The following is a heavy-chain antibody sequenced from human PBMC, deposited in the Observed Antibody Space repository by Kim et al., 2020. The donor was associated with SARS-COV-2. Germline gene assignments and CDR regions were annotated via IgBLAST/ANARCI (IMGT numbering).Heavy chain of an antibody. Sequence: GGSLRLSCAASGFTFSSYNMNWVRQAPGKGLEWVSSISSYSRYKYYADSVKGRFTIPRDNAKKSLYLQMNGLRAEDTAVYYCARETLIIVPTSESDLFDSWGQGTLVTVSS. V-gene: IGHV3-21*01. J-gene: IGHJ4*02. D-gene: IGHD2-21*01. CDR2: ISSYSRYK. CDR1: GFTFSSYN. CDR3: ARETLIIVPTSESDLFDS.